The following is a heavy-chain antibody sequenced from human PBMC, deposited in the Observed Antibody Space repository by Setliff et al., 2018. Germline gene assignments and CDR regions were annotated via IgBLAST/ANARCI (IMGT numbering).Heavy chain of an antibody. CDR3: TFARDGYDVFDI. CDR2: IRGRTDNYAT. D-gene: IGHD5-18*01. Sequence: LRLSCAASGFSFSGSAVYWVRQASVKGLEWIGRIRGRTDNYATAYAASVRGRFTISRDDSKNTAYLQMDSLKTEDTAVYYCTFARDGYDVFDIWGQGTMVTVSS. J-gene: IGHJ3*02. V-gene: IGHV3-73*01. CDR1: GFSFSGSA.